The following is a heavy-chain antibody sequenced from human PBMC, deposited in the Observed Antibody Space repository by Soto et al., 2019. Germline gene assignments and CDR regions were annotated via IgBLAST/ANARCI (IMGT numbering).Heavy chain of an antibody. Sequence: LSLTCTVSGGSISRSTYYWGWIRQPPGKGLEWIGSIYYSGSTYYRPSLKSRVTISVDTSKNQFSLKLSSVTAADTAVYYCARQVPAAIRLGWFDPWGQGTLVTVSS. CDR3: ARQVPAAIRLGWFDP. V-gene: IGHV4-39*01. CDR1: GGSISRSTYY. D-gene: IGHD2-2*02. CDR2: IYYSGST. J-gene: IGHJ5*02.